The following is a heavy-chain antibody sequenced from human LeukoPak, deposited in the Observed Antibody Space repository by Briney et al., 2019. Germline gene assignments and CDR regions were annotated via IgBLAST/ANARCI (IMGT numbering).Heavy chain of an antibody. V-gene: IGHV3-23*01. D-gene: IGHD3-10*01. CDR1: GFTFSSYA. Sequence: GGSLRLSCAASGFTFSSYAMSWVRQAPGKGLEWVSAISGSGGSTYYADSVKGRFTISRDNAKNSLFLQMNSLRAEDTAVYYCATDLIHYYASGAKTWGQGTLVTVSS. CDR2: ISGSGGST. J-gene: IGHJ5*02. CDR3: ATDLIHYYASGAKT.